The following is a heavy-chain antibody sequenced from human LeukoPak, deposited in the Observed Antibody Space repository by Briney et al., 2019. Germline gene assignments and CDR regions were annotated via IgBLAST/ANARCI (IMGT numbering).Heavy chain of an antibody. D-gene: IGHD3-10*01. CDR3: ARVYGSTGFDI. CDR1: GGSFSGYY. V-gene: IGHV4-34*01. J-gene: IGHJ3*02. CDR2: INHSRNT. Sequence: PSETLSLTCAVYGGSFSGYYWSWIRQPPGKGLEWIGEINHSRNTNYNPSLKSRVTMSVDTSKNQFSLKLSSVTAADTAVYYCARVYGSTGFDIWGQGTMVTVSS.